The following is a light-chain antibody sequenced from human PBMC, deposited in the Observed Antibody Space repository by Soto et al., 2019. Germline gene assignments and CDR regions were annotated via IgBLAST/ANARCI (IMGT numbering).Light chain of an antibody. CDR1: SSDVGGYNY. J-gene: IGLJ2*01. CDR3: SSYAGSNNVV. V-gene: IGLV2-8*01. Sequence: QSVLSQPPSASGSPGQSVTISCTGTSSDVGGYNYVSWYQHHPGKAPKLMIYEVTKRPSGVPDRFSGSKSGNTASLTVSGLQAEDDSDYYCSSYAGSNNVVFGGGTQLTV. CDR2: EVT.